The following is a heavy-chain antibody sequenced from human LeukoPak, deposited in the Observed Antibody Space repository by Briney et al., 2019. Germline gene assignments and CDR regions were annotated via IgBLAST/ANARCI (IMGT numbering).Heavy chain of an antibody. CDR1: GGSFSGYY. CDR2: INHSGST. D-gene: IGHD6-19*01. CDR3: ARIPFGYSSGWYYGMDV. V-gene: IGHV4-34*01. Sequence: PLETLSLTCAVYGGSFSGYYWSWIRQPPGKGLEWIGEINHSGSTNYNPSLKSRVTISVDTSKNQFSLKLSSVTAADTAVYYCARIPFGYSSGWYYGMDVWGQGTTVTVSS. J-gene: IGHJ6*02.